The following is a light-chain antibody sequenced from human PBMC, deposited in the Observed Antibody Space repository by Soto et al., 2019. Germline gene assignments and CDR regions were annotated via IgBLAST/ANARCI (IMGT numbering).Light chain of an antibody. V-gene: IGLV1-44*01. Sequence: QSVLTQTPSVSGTPGQRVTISCSGSSSNIGSNTVNWYQQLPGTAPKLLIYSNNQRPSGVPDRCSGSKSGTSASLAISGLQSEDEADYYCATWDDSVNGLVFETGTKVTVL. CDR3: ATWDDSVNGLV. CDR1: SSNIGSNT. CDR2: SNN. J-gene: IGLJ1*01.